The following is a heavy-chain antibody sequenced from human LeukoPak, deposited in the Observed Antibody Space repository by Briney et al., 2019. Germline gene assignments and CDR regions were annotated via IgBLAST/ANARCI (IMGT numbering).Heavy chain of an antibody. CDR3: ARESQWLFLYYFDY. CDR2: ISYDGSNK. V-gene: IGHV3-30-3*01. Sequence: GGSLRLSCAASGFTFSSYAMHWVRQAPGKGLEWVAVISYDGSNKYYADSVKGRFTISRDNSKNTLYLQMNGLRAEDTAVYYCARESQWLFLYYFDYWGQGTLVTVSS. CDR1: GFTFSSYA. J-gene: IGHJ4*02. D-gene: IGHD3-22*01.